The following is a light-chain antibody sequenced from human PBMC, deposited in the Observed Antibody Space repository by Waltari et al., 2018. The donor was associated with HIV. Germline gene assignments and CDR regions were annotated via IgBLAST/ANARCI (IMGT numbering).Light chain of an antibody. V-gene: IGKV3-20*01. CDR3: QQYGTSPFT. CDR2: GVS. Sequence: EIVLTQSPGTLSLSPGERATLSCRASQSVGSTFLAWYQQKPGQAPRLLIYGVSSRASGIPDRFSGSGSGTDFTLTISRLEPEDFAVYYCQQYGTSPFTFGPGTKLDIK. J-gene: IGKJ3*01. CDR1: QSVGSTF.